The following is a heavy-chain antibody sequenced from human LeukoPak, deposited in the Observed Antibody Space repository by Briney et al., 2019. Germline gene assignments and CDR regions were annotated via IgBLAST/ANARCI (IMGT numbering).Heavy chain of an antibody. J-gene: IGHJ6*03. CDR3: ARGLYYSDSSGYFEIESYYMDV. Sequence: RPGGSLRLSCAASGFTFSSYSMNWVRQAPGKGLEWVSSISSSSSYIYYADSVKGRFTISRDNAKNSLYLQMNSLRAEDTAVYYCARGLYYSDSSGYFEIESYYMDVWGKGTTVTVSS. CDR1: GFTFSSYS. D-gene: IGHD3-22*01. CDR2: ISSSSSYI. V-gene: IGHV3-21*01.